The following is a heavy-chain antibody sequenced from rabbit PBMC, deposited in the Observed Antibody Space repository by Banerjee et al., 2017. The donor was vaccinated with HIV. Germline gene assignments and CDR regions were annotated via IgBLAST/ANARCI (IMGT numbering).Heavy chain of an antibody. CDR3: ARDGGYIGYSPLDL. Sequence: QEQLVESGGGLVQPEGSLTLTCKASGSDISSNAMCWVRQAPGKGLELIACIYSSNGDKWYASWVNGRFTISRSTSLNTVTLQMTSLTASDTATYFCARDGGYIGYSPLDLWGQGTLVTVS. V-gene: IGHV1S47*01. CDR2: IYSSNGDK. CDR1: GSDISSNA. D-gene: IGHD7-1*01. J-gene: IGHJ3*01.